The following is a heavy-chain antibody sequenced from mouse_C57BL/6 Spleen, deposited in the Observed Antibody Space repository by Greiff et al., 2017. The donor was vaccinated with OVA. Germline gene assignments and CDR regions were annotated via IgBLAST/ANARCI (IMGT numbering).Heavy chain of an antibody. D-gene: IGHD3-2*02. CDR3: TTAQATDY. Sequence: VQLQQSGAELVRPGASVTLSCKASGYTFTDYEMHWVKQTPVHGLEWIGAIDPETGGTAYNQKFKVKAILTADKSSSTAYMELRSLTSEDSAVYYCTTAQATDYWGQGTTLTVSS. CDR2: IDPETGGT. CDR1: GYTFTDYE. V-gene: IGHV1-15*01. J-gene: IGHJ2*01.